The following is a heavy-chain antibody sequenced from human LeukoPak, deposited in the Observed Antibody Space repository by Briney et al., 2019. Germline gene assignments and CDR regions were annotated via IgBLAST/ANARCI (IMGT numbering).Heavy chain of an antibody. D-gene: IGHD1-14*01. CDR1: GYTFTGYY. CDR2: INPNNGDT. V-gene: IGHV1-2*02. CDR3: ARGVAGVYFYYYMDV. Sequence: ASVKVSCKASGYTFTGYYMHWVRHAPGQGLEWMGWINPNNGDTHYAQKFQGTVTMTRDTSISTAYMELSSLRSDDTAVYYCARGVAGVYFYYYMDVWGKGTTVTVSS. J-gene: IGHJ6*03.